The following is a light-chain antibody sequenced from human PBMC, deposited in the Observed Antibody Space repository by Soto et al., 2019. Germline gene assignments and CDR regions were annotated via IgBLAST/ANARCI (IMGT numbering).Light chain of an antibody. CDR1: QSVSSN. Sequence: EAVMTQSPATLSVSPGERDTLFCRASQSVSSNLAWYQQKPGQAPRLLIYGASTRATGSPARFSGSGSGTEFTLTISSLQSEDFAVYYCQQYNNWPRTFGQGTKVEIK. J-gene: IGKJ1*01. V-gene: IGKV3-15*01. CDR2: GAS. CDR3: QQYNNWPRT.